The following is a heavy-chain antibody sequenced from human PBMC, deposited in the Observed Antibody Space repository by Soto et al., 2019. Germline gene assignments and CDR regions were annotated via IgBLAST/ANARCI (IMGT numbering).Heavy chain of an antibody. J-gene: IGHJ5*02. CDR2: ISSTGSTP. CDR1: GFPFSDSY. Sequence: GGSLRLSCAASGFPFSDSYMAWIRQSPGKGLEEIATISSTGSTPYYADSVKGRFTISRGNAQNSLYLEMNNLRAEDTAVYYCARGQQLVANWLDPWGQGILVTVSS. V-gene: IGHV3-11*01. CDR3: ARGQQLVANWLDP. D-gene: IGHD6-6*01.